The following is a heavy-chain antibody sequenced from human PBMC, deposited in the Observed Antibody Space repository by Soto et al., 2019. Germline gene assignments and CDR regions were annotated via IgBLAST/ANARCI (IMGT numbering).Heavy chain of an antibody. D-gene: IGHD3-10*01. Sequence: GASVKVSCKASGYTFTSYGISWVRQAPGQGLEWMGWISAYNGNTNYAQKLQGRVTMTTDTSTSTAYMELSSLRSDDTVVYYCSADPRLYYYGSSTYYYGMDVWGQGTTVTVSS. CDR1: GYTFTSYG. CDR2: ISAYNGNT. CDR3: SADPRLYYYGSSTYYYGMDV. J-gene: IGHJ6*02. V-gene: IGHV1-18*01.